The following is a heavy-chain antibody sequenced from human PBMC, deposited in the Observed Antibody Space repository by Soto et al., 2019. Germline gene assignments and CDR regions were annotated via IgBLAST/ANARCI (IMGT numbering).Heavy chain of an antibody. CDR1: GSTFRSYA. Sequence: GGSLRLSCAASGSTFRSYAMSWVRQAPGKGLEWVSAISGSGDSTYYADSVKGRFTISRDNSKNTLYLQMNSLRAEDTAVYYCAKKASCGSTSCYLPNDYYYYYGMDVWGQGTTVTVSS. J-gene: IGHJ6*02. CDR3: AKKASCGSTSCYLPNDYYYYYGMDV. V-gene: IGHV3-23*01. CDR2: ISGSGDST. D-gene: IGHD2-2*01.